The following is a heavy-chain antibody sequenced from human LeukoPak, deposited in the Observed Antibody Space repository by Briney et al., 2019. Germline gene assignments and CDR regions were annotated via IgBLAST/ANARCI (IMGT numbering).Heavy chain of an antibody. CDR2: INPNSGGT. D-gene: IGHD2-21*02. J-gene: IGHJ3*02. V-gene: IGHV1-2*02. CDR1: GYTFTGYY. Sequence: GASVKVSCKASGYTFTGYYMHWVRQAPGRGLEWMGWINPNSGGTNYAQKFQGRVTMTRDTSISTAYMELSRLRSDDTAVYYCARAYCGGDCYRPDAFDIWGQGTMVTVSS. CDR3: ARAYCGGDCYRPDAFDI.